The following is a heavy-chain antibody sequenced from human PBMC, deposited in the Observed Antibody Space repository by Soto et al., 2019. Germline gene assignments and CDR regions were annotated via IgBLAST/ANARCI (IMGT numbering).Heavy chain of an antibody. CDR2: IIPIFGTA. CDR3: AXXXXVXPXAXFYYYGMDV. CDR1: GGTFSSYA. V-gene: IGHV1-69*01. J-gene: IGHJ6*02. D-gene: IGHD2-2*01. Sequence: QVQLVQSGAEVKKPGSSVKVSCKASGGTFSSYAISWVRQAPGQXLEWXGGIIPIFGTANYAQKFQGRVTITADESTSTAYMEXSXLXSEDTAVYYCAXXXXVXPXAXFYYYGMDVWGQGTTVTVSS.